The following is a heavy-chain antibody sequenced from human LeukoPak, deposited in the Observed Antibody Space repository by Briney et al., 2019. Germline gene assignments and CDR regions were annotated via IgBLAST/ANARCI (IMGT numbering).Heavy chain of an antibody. CDR3: ARSRTTVTNFDY. V-gene: IGHV5-51*01. Sequence: PGESLTISCKGSGYSFSSYWIAWVRQMPGKGLEWMGIIFPGDSDTRYSPSFQGQVTISVDKSISTAYLQWNGLKASDTATYYCARSRTTVTNFDYWGQGTLVTVSS. D-gene: IGHD4-17*01. J-gene: IGHJ4*02. CDR2: IFPGDSDT. CDR1: GYSFSSYW.